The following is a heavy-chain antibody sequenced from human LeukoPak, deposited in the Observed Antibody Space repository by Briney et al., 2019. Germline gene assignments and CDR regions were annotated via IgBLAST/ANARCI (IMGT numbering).Heavy chain of an antibody. Sequence: GESLKISCKGSGYTFTSYWIGWVRQMPGKGLEWMGIIYPGDSDTRYSPSFQGQVTMSVDRSIPTAYMQWSSLKASDTAIYYCARKTGGSGTYKGVFDIWGQGTMVTVSS. CDR3: ARKTGGSGTYKGVFDI. V-gene: IGHV5-51*01. J-gene: IGHJ3*02. CDR1: GYTFTSYW. D-gene: IGHD3-10*01. CDR2: IYPGDSDT.